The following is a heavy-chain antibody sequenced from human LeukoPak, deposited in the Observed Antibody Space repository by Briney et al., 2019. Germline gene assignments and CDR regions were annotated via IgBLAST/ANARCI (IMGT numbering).Heavy chain of an antibody. CDR1: GFTFSSYW. CDR2: IKQDGSEK. V-gene: IGHV3-7*03. CDR3: ARDAYIAVAGTAYYYYGMDV. Sequence: GGSLRLSCAASGFTFSSYWMSWVRQAPGKGLEWVANIKQDGSEKYYVDSVKGRFTISRDNAKNSLYLQMNSLRAEDTAVYYCARDAYIAVAGTAYYYYGMDVWGQGTTVTVSS. J-gene: IGHJ6*02. D-gene: IGHD6-19*01.